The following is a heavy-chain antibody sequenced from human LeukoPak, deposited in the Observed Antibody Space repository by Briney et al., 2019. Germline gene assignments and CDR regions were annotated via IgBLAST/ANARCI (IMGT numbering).Heavy chain of an antibody. Sequence: GGSLRLSCAASGFTLSNYWMHWVRQTPGKGLVWVSRISGDEIWTSYADSVKGRFIISRDNAKNSLYLQMNSLRAEDTAVYYCARDLEDYTYGMDVWGQGTTVTVSS. CDR3: ARDLEDYTYGMDV. CDR2: ISGDEIWT. J-gene: IGHJ6*02. CDR1: GFTLSNYW. V-gene: IGHV3-74*01.